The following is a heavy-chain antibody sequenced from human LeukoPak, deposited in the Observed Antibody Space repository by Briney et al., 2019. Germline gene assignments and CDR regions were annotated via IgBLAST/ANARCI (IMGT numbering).Heavy chain of an antibody. D-gene: IGHD3-3*01. CDR3: AKDWSIFGARDWFDP. V-gene: IGHV4-34*01. J-gene: IGHJ5*02. CDR1: GGSFSGYY. Sequence: PSETLSLTCAVYGGSFSGYYWSWIRQPPGKGLEWIGEINHSGSTNYNPSLESRVTISRDTSKNQFSLNLSSVTAADTAVYYCAKDWSIFGARDWFDPWGQGTLVTVSS. CDR2: INHSGST.